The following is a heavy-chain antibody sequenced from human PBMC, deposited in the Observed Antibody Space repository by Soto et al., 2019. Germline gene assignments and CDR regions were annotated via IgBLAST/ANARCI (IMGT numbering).Heavy chain of an antibody. Sequence: QVQLVESGGGVVQPGRSLRLSCAASGFTFSSYAMHWVRQAPGKGLEWVAVISYDGSNKYYADSVKGRFTISRDNSKNQLYLQMNSLRAEDTAVYYCARPIVVVITSYYYGMDVWGQGTTVTVSS. V-gene: IGHV3-30-3*01. CDR2: ISYDGSNK. CDR3: ARPIVVVITSYYYGMDV. J-gene: IGHJ6*02. CDR1: GFTFSSYA. D-gene: IGHD3-22*01.